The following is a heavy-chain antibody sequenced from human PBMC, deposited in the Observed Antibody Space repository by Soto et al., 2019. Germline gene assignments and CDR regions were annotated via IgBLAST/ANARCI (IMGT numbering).Heavy chain of an antibody. CDR1: GFTFSSYA. J-gene: IGHJ6*02. CDR2: ISYDGSNK. V-gene: IGHV3-30-3*01. CDR3: ARGAGSGYKNGMDV. D-gene: IGHD6-19*01. Sequence: GGSLRLSCAASGFTFSSYAMHWVRQAPGKGLEWVAVISYDGSNKYYADSVKGRFTISRDNSKNTLYLQMNSLRAEDTAVYYCARGAGSGYKNGMDVWGQGTTVTVSS.